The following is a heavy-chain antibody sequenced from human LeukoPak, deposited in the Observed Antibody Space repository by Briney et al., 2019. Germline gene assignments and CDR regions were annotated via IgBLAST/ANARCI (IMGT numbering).Heavy chain of an antibody. V-gene: IGHV3-73*01. CDR2: IRSKANSYAT. CDR1: GFSFSGSL. CDR3: CYSGGDWSVYGMDV. J-gene: IGHJ6*02. Sequence: PGGSLKLSCAASGFSFSGSLMHWVRQASGKGLEWVGRIRSKANSYATTYAASEKGRFTFSRDDSKNTAYLQMNSLKTEHTAVYYCCYSGGDWSVYGMDVWGQGTTVTVSS. D-gene: IGHD2-21*02.